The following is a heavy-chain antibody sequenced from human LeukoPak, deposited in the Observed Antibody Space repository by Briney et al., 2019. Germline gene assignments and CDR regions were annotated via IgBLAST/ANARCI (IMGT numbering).Heavy chain of an antibody. CDR2: IRCKAYGGTT. CDR3: TRDVYGDSLDAFDI. Sequence: GGSLRLSCTASGFTFGDYAMSWVRQAPGKGLEWVGFIRCKAYGGTTEYAASVKGRFTISRDDSKSIAYLQMNRLKTEDTAVYYCTRDVYGDSLDAFDIWGQGTMVTVSS. D-gene: IGHD4-17*01. J-gene: IGHJ3*02. CDR1: GFTFGDYA. V-gene: IGHV3-49*04.